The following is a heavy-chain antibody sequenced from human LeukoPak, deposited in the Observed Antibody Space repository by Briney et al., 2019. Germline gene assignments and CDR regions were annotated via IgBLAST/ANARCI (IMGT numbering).Heavy chain of an antibody. CDR2: ISWNSGSI. J-gene: IGHJ4*02. V-gene: IGHV3-9*01. Sequence: PGGSLRLSCAASGFTFDDYAMHWVRQAPGKGLEWVSGISWNSGSIGYADSVKGRFTISRDNSKNSLYLQMNSLRAEDTALYYCAKGGSSGYYYYFDYWGQGTLVTVSS. CDR3: AKGGSSGYYYYFDY. CDR1: GFTFDDYA. D-gene: IGHD3-22*01.